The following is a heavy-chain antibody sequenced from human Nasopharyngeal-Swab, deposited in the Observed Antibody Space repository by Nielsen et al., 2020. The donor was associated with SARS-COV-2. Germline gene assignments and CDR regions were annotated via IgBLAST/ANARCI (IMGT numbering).Heavy chain of an antibody. Sequence: GESLKISCGTSGFTFSSYDMHWVRQVTGKGLEWVSTIGTASDTYYPGSVKGRFTISRENAKNSLYLQMNSLRAGDTAVYFCARGSIYYASSLDYWGLGTLVTVPS. J-gene: IGHJ4*02. V-gene: IGHV3-13*01. CDR1: GFTFSSYD. D-gene: IGHD3-22*01. CDR3: ARGSIYYASSLDY. CDR2: IGTASDT.